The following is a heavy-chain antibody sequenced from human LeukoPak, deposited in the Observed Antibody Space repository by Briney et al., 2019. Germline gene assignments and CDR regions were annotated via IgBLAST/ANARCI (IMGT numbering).Heavy chain of an antibody. Sequence: SVKVSCKASGGSFRKYVITGVGQAPGQGLEWMGAIIPILGVANYAQKFQDRVTITADESTSTAYMEFEDTAMYYCANAVAGDYPWGQGTMVPVSS. CDR2: IIPILGVA. CDR1: GGSFRKYV. J-gene: IGHJ3*01. D-gene: IGHD6-19*01. V-gene: IGHV1-69*10. CDR3: ANAVAGDYP.